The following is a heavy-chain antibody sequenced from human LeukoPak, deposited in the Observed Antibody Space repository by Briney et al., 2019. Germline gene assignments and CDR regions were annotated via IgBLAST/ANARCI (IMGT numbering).Heavy chain of an antibody. CDR2: IYTSGST. V-gene: IGHV4-61*02. D-gene: IGHD1-20*01. Sequence: SETLSLTCTVSGGSISSGSYYWSWIRQPAGKGLEWIGRIYTSGSTNYNPSLKSRVTISVDTSKNQFSLKMSPVTAADTAVYYCARGTAITGYYFDYWGQGTLVTVSS. CDR3: ARGTAITGYYFDY. CDR1: GGSISSGSYY. J-gene: IGHJ4*02.